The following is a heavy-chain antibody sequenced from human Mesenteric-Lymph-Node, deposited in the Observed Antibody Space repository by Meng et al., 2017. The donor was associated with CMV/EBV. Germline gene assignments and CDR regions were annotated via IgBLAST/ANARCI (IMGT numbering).Heavy chain of an antibody. CDR3: AKGCSSSSRGY. D-gene: IGHD2-2*01. Sequence: GESLKISCAASGFTFSSYAMSWVRQAPGKGLEWVSAISGSGGSTYYADSVKGRFTISRDNSRNTLYLQMNSLRAEDTAVYYCAKGCSSSSRGYWGQGTLVTVSS. J-gene: IGHJ4*02. V-gene: IGHV3-23*01. CDR2: ISGSGGST. CDR1: GFTFSSYA.